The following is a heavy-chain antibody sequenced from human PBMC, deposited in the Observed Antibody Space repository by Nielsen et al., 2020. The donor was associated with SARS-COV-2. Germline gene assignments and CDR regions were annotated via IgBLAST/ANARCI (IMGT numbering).Heavy chain of an antibody. V-gene: IGHV3-23*01. D-gene: IGHD3-10*01. CDR1: GFTFSSYA. J-gene: IGHJ4*02. CDR2: ISGSGGST. Sequence: GGSLRLSCAASGFTFSSYAMSWVRQAPGKGLEWVSAISGSGGSTYYADSVKGRFTISRDNSKNTLYLQMNSLRAEDTAVYYCAKDGGSGSRSGNLDYWGQGTLVTVSS. CDR3: AKDGGSGSRSGNLDY.